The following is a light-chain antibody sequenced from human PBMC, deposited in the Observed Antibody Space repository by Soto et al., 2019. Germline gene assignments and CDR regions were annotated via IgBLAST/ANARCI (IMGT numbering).Light chain of an antibody. CDR2: DAW. CDR1: QSVSSY. V-gene: IGKV3-11*01. CDR3: QQRSSWLT. J-gene: IGKJ4*01. Sequence: IVLTQSPATLSLSPGERATLSCRASQSVSSYLAWYQQKPGQAPRLLIYDAWKRATGVPARFSGGGSGTDFTLTISSLEPEDFAVYYCQQRSSWLTFGGGTKVE.